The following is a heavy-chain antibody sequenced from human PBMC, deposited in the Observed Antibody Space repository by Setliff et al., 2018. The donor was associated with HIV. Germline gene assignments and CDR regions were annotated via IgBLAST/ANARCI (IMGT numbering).Heavy chain of an antibody. CDR1: GGSFSGHY. Sequence: SETLSLTCAVYGGSFSGHYWSWIRQPPGKGLEWIGEINHSGSTHYNPSLKSRVTISVDTSKSQFSLNLRSVTAADTAVYYCARGGCSGGSCYWNAFDIWGQGTLVTVS. CDR2: INHSGST. V-gene: IGHV4-34*01. CDR3: ARGGCSGGSCYWNAFDI. D-gene: IGHD2-15*01. J-gene: IGHJ3*02.